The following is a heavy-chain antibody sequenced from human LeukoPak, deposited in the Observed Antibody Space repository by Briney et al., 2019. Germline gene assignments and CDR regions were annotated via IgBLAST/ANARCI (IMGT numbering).Heavy chain of an antibody. CDR1: GGSISSYY. Sequence: PSETLSLTCTVSGGSISSYYWSWIRQPPGKGLEWIGEIYHSGSTNYNPSLKSRVTISVDKSKNQFSLKLTSVTAADTAVYYCARAYYYGSGSYGLDYWGQGTLVTVSS. D-gene: IGHD3-10*01. CDR3: ARAYYYGSGSYGLDY. V-gene: IGHV4-59*01. CDR2: IYHSGST. J-gene: IGHJ4*02.